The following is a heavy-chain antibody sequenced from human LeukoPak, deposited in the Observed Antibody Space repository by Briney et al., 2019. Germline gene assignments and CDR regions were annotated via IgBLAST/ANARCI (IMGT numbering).Heavy chain of an antibody. J-gene: IGHJ4*02. Sequence: ESGPTLVKPSETLSLTCTVSGCSISSYYWSWIRQPPGKRLEWIAYIYYSGSTNYNPDPKSRVTISVDTSKNQFSLKQSSVTAADTAVYYCAGVGMVAYGFDYWGQGTLVTVSS. CDR1: GCSISSYY. D-gene: IGHD1-26*01. CDR3: AGVGMVAYGFDY. V-gene: IGHV4-59*01. CDR2: IYYSGST.